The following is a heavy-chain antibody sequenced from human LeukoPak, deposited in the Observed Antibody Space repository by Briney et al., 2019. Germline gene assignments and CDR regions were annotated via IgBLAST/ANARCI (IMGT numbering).Heavy chain of an antibody. V-gene: IGHV5-51*01. CDR2: IYPGDSDI. Sequence: GESLKISCKGSGYNFTTYWIGWVRQMPGKGLEWMGIIYPGDSDIRYSPSFQGQVTISADKSISTAYQQWSSLKASDTAMYYCARHSPYYGSGSYSFNSFDYWGQGTLVTVSS. CDR3: ARHSPYYGSGSYSFNSFDY. J-gene: IGHJ4*02. D-gene: IGHD3-10*01. CDR1: GYNFTTYW.